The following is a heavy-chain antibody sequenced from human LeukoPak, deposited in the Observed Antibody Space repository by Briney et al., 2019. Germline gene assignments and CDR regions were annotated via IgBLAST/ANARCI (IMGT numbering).Heavy chain of an antibody. CDR1: GYTFTSYD. D-gene: IGHD5-12*01. J-gene: IGHJ4*02. CDR3: ARDILPSYSGYDRTLPDY. V-gene: IGHV1-8*01. Sequence: ASVKVSCKASGYTFTSYDINWVRQATGQGPEWMGWMSPNSGNTGYAQKFQGRVTMTRNTSISTAYMELSSLRSEDTAVHYCARDILPSYSGYDRTLPDYWGQGTLVTVSS. CDR2: MSPNSGNT.